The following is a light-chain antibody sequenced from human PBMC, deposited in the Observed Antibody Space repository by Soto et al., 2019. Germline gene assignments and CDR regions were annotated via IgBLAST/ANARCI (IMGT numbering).Light chain of an antibody. CDR3: QQRSNWSGT. J-gene: IGKJ2*01. Sequence: EIVLTQSPATLSLSPGERATLSCRASQSVSSYLAWYQQKPGQAPRLLIYDASNRATGIPARFSGSGSETDFTLTISSLEPEDFAVYYCQQRSNWSGTFGQGTKLEIK. CDR1: QSVSSY. V-gene: IGKV3-11*01. CDR2: DAS.